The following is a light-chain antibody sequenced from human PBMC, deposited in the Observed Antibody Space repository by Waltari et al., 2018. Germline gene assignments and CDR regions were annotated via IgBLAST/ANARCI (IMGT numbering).Light chain of an antibody. CDR1: EDIRTW. Sequence: DIQMTQSPSSVSASVGDRVTITCRASEDIRTWIAWYQQKPGKAPKVLIYAAYSLQSGVPSRFSGIGSGTDFTLTISSLQPEDFATYYCQQANSFPITFGQGTRLEIK. CDR2: AAY. CDR3: QQANSFPIT. J-gene: IGKJ5*01. V-gene: IGKV1-12*01.